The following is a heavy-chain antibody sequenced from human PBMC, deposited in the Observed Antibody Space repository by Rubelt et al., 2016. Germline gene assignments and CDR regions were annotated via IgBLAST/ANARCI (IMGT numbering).Heavy chain of an antibody. Sequence: QVQLQESGPGRVQPSETLSLTCTVSGGSISSYYWSWIRQPPGKGLEWIGYIYYSGSTNYNPSLKSRVTISVDTSKNQFSLKLSAVAAADTAVYYCAGTVGWYAYYYGMDVWGQGTTVTVSS. V-gene: IGHV4-59*01. CDR2: IYYSGST. J-gene: IGHJ6*02. D-gene: IGHD6-19*01. CDR1: GGSISSYY. CDR3: AGTVGWYAYYYGMDV.